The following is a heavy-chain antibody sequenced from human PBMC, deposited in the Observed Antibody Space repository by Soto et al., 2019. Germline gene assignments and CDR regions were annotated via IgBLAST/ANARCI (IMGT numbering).Heavy chain of an antibody. CDR1: GYTFTSYG. J-gene: IGHJ6*02. CDR2: ISAYNGNT. V-gene: IGHV1-18*01. D-gene: IGHD3-3*01. CDR3: ARETTPGAIFGVVIAPRPKDYYYYYGMDV. Sequence: ASVKVSCKASGYTFTSYGISWVRQAPGQGLEWMGWISAYNGNTNYAQKLQGRVTMTTDTSTSTAYMELRSLRSDDTAVYYCARETTPGAIFGVVIAPRPKDYYYYYGMDVWGQGTTVTVSS.